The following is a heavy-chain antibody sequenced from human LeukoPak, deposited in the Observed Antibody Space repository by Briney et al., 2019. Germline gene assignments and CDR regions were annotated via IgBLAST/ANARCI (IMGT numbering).Heavy chain of an antibody. CDR1: GFTFSSYA. V-gene: IGHV3-30-3*01. J-gene: IGHJ4*02. CDR2: ISYDGSNK. CDR3: ARGVNWYFDY. Sequence: GRSLRLSCAASGFTFSSYAMRWVRQAPGKGLEWVAVISYDGSNKYYADSVKGRFTISRDNSKNTLYLQMNSLRAEDTAVYYCARGVNWYFDYWGQGTLVTVSS. D-gene: IGHD1-1*01.